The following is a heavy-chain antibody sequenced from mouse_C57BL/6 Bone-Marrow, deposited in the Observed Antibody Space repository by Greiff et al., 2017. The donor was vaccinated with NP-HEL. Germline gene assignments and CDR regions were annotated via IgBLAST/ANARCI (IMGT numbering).Heavy chain of an antibody. CDR1: GYTFTSYW. CDR3: ARSDGYDDN. Sequence: VQLQQPGAELVRPGTSVKLSCKASGYTFTSYWMNWVKQRPGQGLEWIGVIDPSDSYTNYNQKFKGKATLTVDTSSSTAYMTLSSLTSEDSAVYCWARSDGYDDNWGRGTTLTVSS. D-gene: IGHD2-2*01. CDR2: IDPSDSYT. V-gene: IGHV1-59*01. J-gene: IGHJ2*01.